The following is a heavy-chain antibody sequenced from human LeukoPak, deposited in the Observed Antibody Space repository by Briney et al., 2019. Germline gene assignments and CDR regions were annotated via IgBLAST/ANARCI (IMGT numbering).Heavy chain of an antibody. J-gene: IGHJ5*02. Sequence: PSGTLSLTCTVSGGSIRSYSHHWGWIRQSPGEGLEWIGSVDFAWDSYYNPSLKIRVVVSIDTSKSHFSLKLRSVTAADTGVHYCARLNSNDLGTWAQGTLVTVSS. CDR1: GGSIRSYSHH. CDR3: ARLNSNDLGT. D-gene: IGHD1-26*01. CDR2: VDFAWDS. V-gene: IGHV4-39*01.